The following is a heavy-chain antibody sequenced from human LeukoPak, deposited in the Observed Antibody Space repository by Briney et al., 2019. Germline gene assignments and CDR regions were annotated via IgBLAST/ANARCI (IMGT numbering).Heavy chain of an antibody. CDR1: GYTFTTYS. V-gene: IGHV1-18*01. D-gene: IGHD6-19*01. CDR2: ISTYNGNT. Sequence: ASVKVSCKASGYTFTTYSISWVRQAPGQGLEWMGWISTYNGNTNYAQKLQGRVTMTTDASTNTAYMDLRSLRSEDTAVYYCARDQGAVAATAYYYYGMDVWGQGTTVTVSS. CDR3: ARDQGAVAATAYYYYGMDV. J-gene: IGHJ6*02.